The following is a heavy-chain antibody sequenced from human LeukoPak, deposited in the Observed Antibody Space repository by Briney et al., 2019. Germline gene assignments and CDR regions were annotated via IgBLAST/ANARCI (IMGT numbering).Heavy chain of an antibody. CDR2: ISGSGGST. D-gene: IGHD6-6*01. CDR3: AKAKYSSSSDLLDY. CDR1: GFTFSSYA. J-gene: IGHJ4*02. Sequence: HPGGSPRLSCAASGFTFSSYAMSWVRQAPGKGLEWVSTISGSGGSTYYADSVKGRFTISRDISKNTLFLQMNSLRADDTAVYYCAKAKYSSSSDLLDYWGQGTLVTVSS. V-gene: IGHV3-23*01.